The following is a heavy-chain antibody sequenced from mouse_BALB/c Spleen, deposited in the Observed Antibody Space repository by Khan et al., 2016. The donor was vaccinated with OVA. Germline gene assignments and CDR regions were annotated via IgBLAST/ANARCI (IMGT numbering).Heavy chain of an antibody. CDR1: GYSITSGYA. D-gene: IGHD1-1*01. CDR2: ISYSGVS. J-gene: IGHJ2*01. V-gene: IGHV3-2*02. Sequence: EVQLQESGPGLVKPSQSLSLTCTVTGYSITSGYAWNWIRQFPGNKLEWMGYISYSGVSSYTPSLKIRISNTRDTSKNQFFLQLNSVTTEDTANYYCARGNYYGYYFDYWGQGTTLTVSA. CDR3: ARGNYYGYYFDY.